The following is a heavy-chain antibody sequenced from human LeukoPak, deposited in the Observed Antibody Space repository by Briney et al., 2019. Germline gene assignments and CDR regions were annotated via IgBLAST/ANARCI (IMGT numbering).Heavy chain of an antibody. J-gene: IGHJ4*02. Sequence: PGGSLRPSCAASGFTFSSYGMHWVRQAPGKGLEWVATTSFDGSNTYFSDSVRGRFTIPRDNSRNTLFLQMSSLSAEDTAVYYCAKDRIVGATRFLDFWGQGTLVTVSS. CDR3: AKDRIVGATRFLDF. D-gene: IGHD1-26*01. CDR2: TSFDGSNT. CDR1: GFTFSSYG. V-gene: IGHV3-30*18.